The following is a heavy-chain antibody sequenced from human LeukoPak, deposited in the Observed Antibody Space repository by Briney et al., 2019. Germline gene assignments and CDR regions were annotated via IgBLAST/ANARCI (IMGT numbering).Heavy chain of an antibody. J-gene: IGHJ4*02. Sequence: GGSLRLSCAASGFTFSSYAMSWIRQAPGKGLEWVSAMSGSADITYYADSVKGRFTISRDNAKNTLYLQMNSLRAEDTAVYYCARSLGNWDDYWGQGTLVTVSS. CDR3: ARSLGNWDDY. CDR2: MSGSADIT. V-gene: IGHV3-23*01. D-gene: IGHD1-26*01. CDR1: GFTFSSYA.